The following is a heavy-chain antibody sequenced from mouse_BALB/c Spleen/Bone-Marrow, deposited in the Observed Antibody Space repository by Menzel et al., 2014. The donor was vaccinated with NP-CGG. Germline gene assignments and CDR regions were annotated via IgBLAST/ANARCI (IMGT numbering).Heavy chain of an antibody. V-gene: IGHV2-6-2*01. D-gene: IGHD4-1*01. J-gene: IGHJ4*01. CDR1: GFSLTSYG. Sequence: QVQLQQSGPDLVAPSQSLSLTCTVSGFSLTSYGLHWVRQPPGKGLEWLGVIWSDGSTTYNSALKSRLSISKDNSKRQVLLKMNSLQTDDTAMYYCARSGTDYAKDYWGQGTSVTVSS. CDR3: ARSGTDYAKDY. CDR2: IWSDGST.